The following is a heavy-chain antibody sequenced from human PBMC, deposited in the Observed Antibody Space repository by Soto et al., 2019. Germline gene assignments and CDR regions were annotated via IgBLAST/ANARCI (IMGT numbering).Heavy chain of an antibody. J-gene: IGHJ4*02. Sequence: PGGSLRLSCAASGFTFSSYEMNWVRQAPGKGLEWVSYISSSGSTIYYADSVKGRFTISRDNAKNSLSLQMNSLRAEDTAVYYCARATYYGESYYDYCGQGTLVTVSS. D-gene: IGHD2-21*01. CDR1: GFTFSSYE. CDR3: ARATYYGESYYDY. CDR2: ISSSGSTI. V-gene: IGHV3-48*03.